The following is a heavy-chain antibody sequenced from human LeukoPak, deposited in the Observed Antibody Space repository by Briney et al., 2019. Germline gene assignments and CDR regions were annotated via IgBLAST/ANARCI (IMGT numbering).Heavy chain of an antibody. CDR1: GFSLSTSGVG. CDR2: IYWDDDR. Sequence: SGPTLVNPTRTLTLTCTFSGFSLSTSGVGVGWIRQPPGKALEWLALIYWDDDRRYSPSLKSRLTITKDTSKNQVVLTMTNMDPVDTATYYCAHSPYSSSWYLFGYYFDYWGQGTLVTVSS. J-gene: IGHJ4*02. D-gene: IGHD6-13*01. CDR3: AHSPYSSSWYLFGYYFDY. V-gene: IGHV2-5*02.